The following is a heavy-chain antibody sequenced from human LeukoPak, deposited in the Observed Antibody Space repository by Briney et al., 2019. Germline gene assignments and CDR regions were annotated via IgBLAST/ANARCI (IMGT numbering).Heavy chain of an antibody. CDR2: ISRSGSTI. CDR1: GFTFSSFA. Sequence: PGGSLRLSCEASGFTFSSFAMNWVRQAPGKGLEWVSYISRSGSTIYYADSVKGRFTISRDNAKNSLYLQMNSLRAEDTAVYYCAELGITMIGGVWGKGTTVSISS. J-gene: IGHJ6*04. CDR3: AELGITMIGGV. D-gene: IGHD3-10*02. V-gene: IGHV3-48*03.